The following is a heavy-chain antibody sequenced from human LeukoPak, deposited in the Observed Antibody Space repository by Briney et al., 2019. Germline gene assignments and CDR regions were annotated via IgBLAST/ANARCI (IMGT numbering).Heavy chain of an antibody. CDR3: ARDTVTTSEYYYYGMDV. CDR1: GQSLTGYF. CDR2: ISANNGNT. D-gene: IGHD4-17*01. Sequence: ASVKVSCKASGQSLTGYFIHWVRQAPGQGLEWMGWISANNGNTNYPQKLQGRVTMTTDTSTSTAYMELRSLRSDDTAVYYCARDTVTTSEYYYYGMDVWGQGTTVTVSS. V-gene: IGHV1-18*04. J-gene: IGHJ6*02.